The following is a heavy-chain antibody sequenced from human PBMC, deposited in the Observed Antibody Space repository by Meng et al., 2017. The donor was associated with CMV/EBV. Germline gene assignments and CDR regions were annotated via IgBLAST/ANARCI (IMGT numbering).Heavy chain of an antibody. CDR1: AGTFSSYD. J-gene: IGHJ5*02. V-gene: IGHV1-69*05. Sequence: SVKVSCKASAGTFSSYDNSWVRQAPGQGLEWMGGIIPIFGTANYAQKFQGRVTITTDESTSTAYMELSSLRSEDTAVYYCAREGQSGVPAAIYGFWFDPWGQGTLVTVSS. CDR3: AREGQSGVPAAIYGFWFDP. D-gene: IGHD2-2*02. CDR2: IIPIFGTA.